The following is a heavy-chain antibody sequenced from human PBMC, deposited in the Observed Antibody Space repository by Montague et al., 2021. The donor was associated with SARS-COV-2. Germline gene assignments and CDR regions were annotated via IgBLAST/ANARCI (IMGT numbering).Heavy chain of an antibody. Sequence: QSGAEVKKPGESLKISCKGSGYSFTSYWIGWVRQMPGKGLEWMGIIYPGDSDTRYSPSFQGQVTISADKSISTAYLQWSSLKASDTAMYYFARAGYYDSSGYYYASHFDYWGQGTLVTVSS. CDR2: IYPGDSDT. CDR3: ARAGYYDSSGYYYASHFDY. J-gene: IGHJ4*02. D-gene: IGHD3-22*01. V-gene: IGHV5-51*01. CDR1: GYSFTSYW.